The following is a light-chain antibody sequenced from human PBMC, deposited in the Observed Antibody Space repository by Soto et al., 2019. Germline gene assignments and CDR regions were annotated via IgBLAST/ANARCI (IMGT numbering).Light chain of an antibody. V-gene: IGKV1-5*03. CDR3: QQYDRFPIT. CDR2: MAS. Sequence: DIQMTQSPSTLSASIGDSVTITCRASQSIGTWLAWHQQKPGKAPNLLIYMASSLGSGVSSRFSGSGSGTEFTLTISSLQPGDFATYYCQQYDRFPITFGQGTRLEIK. J-gene: IGKJ5*01. CDR1: QSIGTW.